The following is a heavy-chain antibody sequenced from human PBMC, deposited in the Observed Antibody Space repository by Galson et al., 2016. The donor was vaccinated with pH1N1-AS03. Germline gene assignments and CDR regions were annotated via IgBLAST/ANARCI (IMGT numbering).Heavy chain of an antibody. V-gene: IGHV1-69*05. CDR1: GLTFSSYA. CDR3: ATAGNYFDIRRFDY. CDR2: VKGVFRTT. J-gene: IGHJ4*02. D-gene: IGHD3-9*01. Sequence: SVKVSCKASGLTFSSYAISWVRQALGQGLEWMGGVKGVFRTTNYAQKFQGRITITMDQSTGTAYMEVSSLRAEDTAVYYCATAGNYFDIRRFDYWGQGTPVTVFS.